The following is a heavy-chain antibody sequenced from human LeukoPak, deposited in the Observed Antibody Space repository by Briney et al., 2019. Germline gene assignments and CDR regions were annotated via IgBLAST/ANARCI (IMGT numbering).Heavy chain of an antibody. CDR3: ARDFGSEGYTSSWHAFDL. D-gene: IGHD6-13*01. V-gene: IGHV3-11*06. J-gene: IGHJ2*01. CDR2: ISSSSTYT. Sequence: PGGSLRLSCEASGFTFSDYYMTWIRQAPGKGLEWVSYISSSSTYTNYADSVKGRFTISRDNAKNSLYLQMNSLRTEDTAVYYCARDFGSEGYTSSWHAFDLWGRGTLVTVSS. CDR1: GFTFSDYY.